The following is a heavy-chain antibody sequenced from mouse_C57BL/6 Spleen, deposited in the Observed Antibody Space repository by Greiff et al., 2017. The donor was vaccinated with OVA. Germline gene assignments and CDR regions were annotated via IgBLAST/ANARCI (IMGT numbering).Heavy chain of an antibody. V-gene: IGHV1-80*01. D-gene: IGHD3-2*02. J-gene: IGHJ3*01. CDR2: IYPGDGDP. CDR1: GYAFSSYW. CDR3: ARWGSSGPFFAY. Sequence: VNLVESGAELVKPGASVKISCKASGYAFSSYWMNWVKQRPGKGLEWIGQIYPGDGDPNYNGKFKGKATLTADKSSSTAYMQLSSLTSEDSAVYFCARWGSSGPFFAYWGQGTLVTVSA.